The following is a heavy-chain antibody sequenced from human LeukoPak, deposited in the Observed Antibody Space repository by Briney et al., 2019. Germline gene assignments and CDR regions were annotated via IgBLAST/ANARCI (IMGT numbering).Heavy chain of an antibody. V-gene: IGHV5-51*01. J-gene: IGHJ4*02. CDR3: ARLSRPAVAGTVFDY. CDR1: GYIFTSYC. D-gene: IGHD6-19*01. Sequence: TGESLQISCKGSGYIFTSYCIGWVRQMPGKSLEWMGIIYPGDSDTRYSPSFQCQVTISADKSISTAYLQWSSLKASDTAMYYCARLSRPAVAGTVFDYWGQGTLVTVSS. CDR2: IYPGDSDT.